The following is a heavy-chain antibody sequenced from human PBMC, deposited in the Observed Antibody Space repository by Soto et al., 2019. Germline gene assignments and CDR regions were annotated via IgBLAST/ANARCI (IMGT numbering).Heavy chain of an antibody. CDR3: ARVNWNHGWFDP. CDR1: GGTFSSYA. CDR2: IIPIFGTA. V-gene: IGHV1-69*13. J-gene: IGHJ5*02. Sequence: GASVKVSCKASGGTFSSYAISWVRQAPGQGLEWMGGIIPIFGTANYAQKFQGRVTITADESTSTAYMELSSLRSEDTAVYYCARVNWNHGWFDPWGQGTLVTVSS. D-gene: IGHD1-20*01.